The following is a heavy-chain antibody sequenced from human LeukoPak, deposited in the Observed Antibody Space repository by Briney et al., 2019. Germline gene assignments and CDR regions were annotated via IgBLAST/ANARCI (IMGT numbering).Heavy chain of an antibody. CDR1: GFTFSADW. CDR3: ARDFGSGNNWFDP. Sequence: GASLRLSCAASGFTFSADWMSWVRQAPGRGLEWVANIKEDGSKIYYVESVNGRFTISRDNAKNSLYLQMDSLRVEDTAVYYCARDFGSGNNWFDPWGQGTLVTVSS. CDR2: IKEDGSKI. D-gene: IGHD3-10*01. V-gene: IGHV3-7*04. J-gene: IGHJ5*02.